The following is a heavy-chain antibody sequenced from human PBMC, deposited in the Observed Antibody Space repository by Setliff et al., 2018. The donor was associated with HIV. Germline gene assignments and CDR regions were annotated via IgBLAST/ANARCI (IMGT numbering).Heavy chain of an antibody. J-gene: IGHJ4*02. V-gene: IGHV4-39*01. CDR1: GGSISIGGYY. Sequence: ASETLSLTCTVSGGSISIGGYYWGWIRQHPGKGLEWIGYIYHNGSTYYNPSLKSRVTISVDTSKNQFSLKLSSVTAADTAVYYCARLRTFDYWGQGTLVTVSS. CDR2: IYHNGST. CDR3: ARLRTFDY. D-gene: IGHD4-17*01.